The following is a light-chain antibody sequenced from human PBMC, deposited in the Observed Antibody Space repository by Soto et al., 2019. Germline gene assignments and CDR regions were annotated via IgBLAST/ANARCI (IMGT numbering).Light chain of an antibody. CDR2: GAS. J-gene: IGKJ2*01. Sequence: EIVLTQSPGTLSLSPGERATLSCRASQSVSSSYLAWYQQKPGQAPRLLIYGASSRATGIPDRFSGSGSGTEFTLTISSLQPDDFATYYCQQYSSTPHTFGQGTKLEIK. CDR3: QQYSSTPHT. V-gene: IGKV3-20*01. CDR1: QSVSSSY.